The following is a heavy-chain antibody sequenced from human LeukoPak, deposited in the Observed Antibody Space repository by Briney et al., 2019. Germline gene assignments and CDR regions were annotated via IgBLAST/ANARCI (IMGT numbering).Heavy chain of an antibody. V-gene: IGHV3-33*06. D-gene: IGHD7-27*01. Sequence: GGSLRLSCAASGFTFSSYGMHWVRQAPGKGLEWVAVIWYDGSNKYYADSVKGRFTISRDNSKNTLYLQMNSLRAEDTAVYYRAKDLGNWYYYMDVWGKGTTVTVSS. CDR2: IWYDGSNK. CDR3: AKDLGNWYYYMDV. J-gene: IGHJ6*03. CDR1: GFTFSSYG.